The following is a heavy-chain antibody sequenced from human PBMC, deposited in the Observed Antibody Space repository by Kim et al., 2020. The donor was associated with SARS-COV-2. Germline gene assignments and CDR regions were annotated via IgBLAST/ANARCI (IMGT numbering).Heavy chain of an antibody. CDR3: ARHRRDGYNYRWFDP. V-gene: IGHV4-39*01. Sequence: PSLKCRVTISVDTSKNQFYLKLSSVTAADTAVYYCARHRRDGYNYRWFDPWGQGTLVTVSS. J-gene: IGHJ5*02. D-gene: IGHD5-12*01.